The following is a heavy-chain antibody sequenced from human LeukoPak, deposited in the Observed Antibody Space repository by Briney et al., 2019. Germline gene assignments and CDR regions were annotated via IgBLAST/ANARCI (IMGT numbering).Heavy chain of an antibody. Sequence: GGSLRLSCAASGVAVSNNFMSWVRQAPGKGLEWVSVIYGGGSTYYADSVKGRFTISRDTSKNTLYLQMNSLRAEDTAVYYCASWPGGWYGEDSWGQGTLVTVSS. CDR2: IYGGGST. V-gene: IGHV3-53*01. J-gene: IGHJ4*02. CDR3: ASWPGGWYGEDS. D-gene: IGHD6-19*01. CDR1: GVAVSNNF.